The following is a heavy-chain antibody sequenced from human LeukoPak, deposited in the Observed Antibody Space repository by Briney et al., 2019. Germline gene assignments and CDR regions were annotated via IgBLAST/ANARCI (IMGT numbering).Heavy chain of an antibody. CDR1: GFTFSNYG. CDR2: VRYDGSNK. V-gene: IGHV3-30*02. CDR3: AKDPQEGATRVYYYYMDV. J-gene: IGHJ6*03. D-gene: IGHD1-26*01. Sequence: GGSLRLSCAASGFTFSNYGMHWVRQAPGKGLEWVAFVRYDGSNKYYADSVKGRFTISRDNSKNTLYLQMNSLRAEDTAVYYCAKDPQEGATRVYYYYMDVWGKGTTVTISS.